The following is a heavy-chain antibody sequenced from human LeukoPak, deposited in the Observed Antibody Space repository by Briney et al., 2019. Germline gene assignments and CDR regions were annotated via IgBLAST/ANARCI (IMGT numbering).Heavy chain of an antibody. CDR1: GYSISSGYY. J-gene: IGHJ5*02. Sequence: SETLSLTCIVSGYSISSGYYWGWIRKFPGKGLEWIGSFYHNGQINYNPSLKSRVTISEDTSKNQFSLKMTSVTAADTAMYFCVREFVTGCNSVTCPSFRIDPWGQGIQVTVSA. CDR2: FYHNGQI. V-gene: IGHV4-38-2*02. D-gene: IGHD2/OR15-2a*01. CDR3: VREFVTGCNSVTCPSFRIDP.